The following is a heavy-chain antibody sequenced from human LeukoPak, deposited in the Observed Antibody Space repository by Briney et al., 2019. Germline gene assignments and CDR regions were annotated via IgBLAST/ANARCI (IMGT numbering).Heavy chain of an antibody. V-gene: IGHV1-69*05. D-gene: IGHD5-24*01. CDR1: GGTFSSYA. J-gene: IGHJ1*01. CDR2: IIPIFGTA. Sequence: SVKVSCKASGGTFSSYAISWVRQAPGQGLEGMGGIIPIFGTANYAQKFQGRVTITTDESTSTAYMELSSLRSEDTAVYYCATLERWPNPWDFQHWGQGTLVTVSS. CDR3: ATLERWPNPWDFQH.